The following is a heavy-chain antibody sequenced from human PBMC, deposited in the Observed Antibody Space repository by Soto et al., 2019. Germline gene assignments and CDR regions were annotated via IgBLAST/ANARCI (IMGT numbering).Heavy chain of an antibody. CDR2: ISYDGSNK. Sequence: QVQLVESGGGVVQPGRSLRLSCAASGFTFSSYGMHWVRQAPGKGLEWVAVISYDGSNKYYADSVKGRFTISRDNSKNTLYLQMNSLRAEDTAVYYCAKDEGIQLQYYYYGMDVWGQGTTVTVSS. CDR1: GFTFSSYG. CDR3: AKDEGIQLQYYYYGMDV. J-gene: IGHJ6*02. D-gene: IGHD5-18*01. V-gene: IGHV3-30*18.